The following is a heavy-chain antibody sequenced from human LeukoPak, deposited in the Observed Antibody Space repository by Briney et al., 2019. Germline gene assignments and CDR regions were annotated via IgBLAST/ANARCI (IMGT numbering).Heavy chain of an antibody. CDR1: GFTFASYG. J-gene: IGHJ4*02. V-gene: IGHV3-23*01. D-gene: IGHD3-16*02. CDR2: ISASGGST. CDR3: AKGGIRKYVSEIYRYTPIDY. Sequence: GGSLRLSCAASGFTFASYGMTWVRQAPGKGLVWVSGISASGGSTYYADSVKGRFTISRDNSMHTLYLEMNSLRAEDTAVYYRAKGGIRKYVSEIYRYTPIDYWGQGTLVTVSS.